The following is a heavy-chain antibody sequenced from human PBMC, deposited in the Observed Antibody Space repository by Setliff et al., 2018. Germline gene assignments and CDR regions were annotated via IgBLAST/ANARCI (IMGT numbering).Heavy chain of an antibody. D-gene: IGHD2-21*02. CDR3: AKERTMAVSSIPDY. Sequence: PGGSMRLSCAASGFTFSSYAMSWVRQAPGKGLEWVSAISGSGGSTYYADSVKGRFTISRDNSKNTLYLQMNNLRGDDTAVYYCAKERTMAVSSIPDYWGQGVLVTVSS. CDR1: GFTFSSYA. CDR2: ISGSGGST. J-gene: IGHJ4*02. V-gene: IGHV3-23*01.